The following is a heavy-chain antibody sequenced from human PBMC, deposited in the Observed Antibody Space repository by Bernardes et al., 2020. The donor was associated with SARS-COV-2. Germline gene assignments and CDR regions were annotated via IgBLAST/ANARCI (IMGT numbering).Heavy chain of an antibody. D-gene: IGHD2-2*01. J-gene: IGHJ4*02. CDR2: FDPEDGET. V-gene: IGHV1-24*01. CDR1: GYTLIEVP. Sequence: ASVKVSCKISGYTLIEVPIYWVRQAPGKGLEWMGGFDPEDGETIYAQMFQGRFTMSRDNSKNTLYLQMNSLRAEDTAIYYCAKEDCSTTTCQFAGWSFDSWGQGTLVTVSS. CDR3: AKEDCSTTTCQFAGWSFDS.